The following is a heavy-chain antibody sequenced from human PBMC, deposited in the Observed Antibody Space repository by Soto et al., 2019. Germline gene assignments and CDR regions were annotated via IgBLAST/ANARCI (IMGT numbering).Heavy chain of an antibody. CDR2: IRTRAYGETT. D-gene: IGHD6-6*01. V-gene: IGHV3-49*04. CDR1: GFTFGNYA. CDR3: TRRSSGDYCFDY. J-gene: IGHJ4*02. Sequence: QPGGSLRLSCTASGFTFGNYAMSWVRQAPGKGLEWVNFIRTRAYGETTENAASVKGRFTISRDDSKSIAYLQMNSLKTDDTAVYYCTRRSSGDYCFDYWGQGTLVTVSS.